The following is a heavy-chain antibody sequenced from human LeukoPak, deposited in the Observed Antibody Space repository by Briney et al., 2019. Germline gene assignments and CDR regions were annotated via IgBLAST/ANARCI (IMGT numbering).Heavy chain of an antibody. CDR1: GGSISIYY. V-gene: IGHV4-59*08. CDR3: ARRRGAHTANALDI. CDR2: IYSSGST. Sequence: SQTLSLTCTVSGGSISIYYWSWIRQPPGKGLEWIGYIYSSGSTNYNPSLKSRVTISVDTSKNQFSLKLSSVTAAHTAVYYRARRRGAHTANALDIWGQGTMVTVSS. D-gene: IGHD3-10*01. J-gene: IGHJ3*02.